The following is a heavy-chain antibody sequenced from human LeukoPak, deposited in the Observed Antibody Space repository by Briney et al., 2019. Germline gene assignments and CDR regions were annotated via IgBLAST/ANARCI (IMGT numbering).Heavy chain of an antibody. CDR2: ISGSGGST. D-gene: IGHD3-10*01. CDR3: AKDQDYGPYGSKYFRH. J-gene: IGHJ1*01. V-gene: IGHV3-23*01. CDR1: GFTFSSYA. Sequence: GGSLRLSCAASGFTFSSYAMSWVRQAPGKGLEWVSAISGSGGSTYYADSVKGRFTISRDNSKNTLYLQMNSLRAEDTAVYYCAKDQDYGPYGSKYFRHWGQGTLVTVSS.